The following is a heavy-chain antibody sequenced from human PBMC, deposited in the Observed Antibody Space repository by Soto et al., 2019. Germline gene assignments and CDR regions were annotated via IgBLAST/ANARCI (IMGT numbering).Heavy chain of an antibody. Sequence: GASVKVSCKASGGTFSSYTISWVRQAPGQGLEWMGRIIPILGIANYAQKFQGRVTITADKSTSTAYMELSSLRSEDTAVYYCARGTVLLWFGELLIAPYMDVWGKGTTVTVSS. CDR2: IIPILGIA. CDR3: ARGTVLLWFGELLIAPYMDV. CDR1: GGTFSSYT. V-gene: IGHV1-69*02. D-gene: IGHD3-10*01. J-gene: IGHJ6*03.